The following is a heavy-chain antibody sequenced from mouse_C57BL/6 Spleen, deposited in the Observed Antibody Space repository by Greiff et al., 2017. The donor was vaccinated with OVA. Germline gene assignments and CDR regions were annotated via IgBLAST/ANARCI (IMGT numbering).Heavy chain of an antibody. CDR2: IYPGDGDT. CDR1: GYAFSSYW. J-gene: IGHJ4*01. CDR3: ARRSGFYAMDY. Sequence: QVQLKQSGAELVKPGASVKISCKASGYAFSSYWMNWVKQRPGKGLEWIGQIYPGDGDTNYNGKFKGKATLTADKSSSTAYMQLSSLTSEDSAVYFCARRSGFYAMDYWGQGTSVTVSS. D-gene: IGHD3-2*02. V-gene: IGHV1-80*01.